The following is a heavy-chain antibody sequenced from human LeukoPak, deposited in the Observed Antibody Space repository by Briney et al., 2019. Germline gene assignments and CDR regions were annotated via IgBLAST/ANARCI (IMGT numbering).Heavy chain of an antibody. V-gene: IGHV3-23*01. J-gene: IGHJ4*02. D-gene: IGHD1-26*01. Sequence: HPGGSLRLSCAASGFTFSDYYMSWIRQAPGKGLEWVSAISGSGGSTYYADSVKGRFTISRDNSKNTLYLQMNSLRAEDTAVYYCAKEGGSYPTGIDYWGQGTLVTVSS. CDR2: ISGSGGST. CDR3: AKEGGSYPTGIDY. CDR1: GFTFSDYY.